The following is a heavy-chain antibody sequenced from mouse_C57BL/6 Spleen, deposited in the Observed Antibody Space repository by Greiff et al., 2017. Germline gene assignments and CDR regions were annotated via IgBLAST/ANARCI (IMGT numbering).Heavy chain of an antibody. V-gene: IGHV1-15*01. Sequence: VQLQQSGAELVRPGASVTLSCKASGYTFTDYEMHWVKQTPVHGLEWIGAIDPETGGTAYNQKFKGKDILTADKSSSTAYMELRSLTSEDSAVYYCSAYYGSSPYWYFDVWGTGTTVTVSS. CDR3: SAYYGSSPYWYFDV. CDR1: GYTFTDYE. D-gene: IGHD1-1*01. CDR2: IDPETGGT. J-gene: IGHJ1*03.